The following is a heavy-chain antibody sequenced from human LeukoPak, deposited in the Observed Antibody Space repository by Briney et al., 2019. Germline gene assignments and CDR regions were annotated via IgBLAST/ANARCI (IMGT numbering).Heavy chain of an antibody. V-gene: IGHV1-46*01. J-gene: IGHJ6*03. CDR3: ARELVTDCSSTSCSRMTYYYYYYMDV. CDR1: GYTFTSYY. CDR2: INPSGGST. D-gene: IGHD2-2*01. Sequence: EASVKVSCKASGYTFTSYYMHWVRQAPGQGLEWMGIINPSGGSTSYAQKFQGRVTMTRDMSTSTVYMELSSLRSEDTAVYYCARELVTDCSSTSCSRMTYYYYYYMDVWGKGTTVTVSS.